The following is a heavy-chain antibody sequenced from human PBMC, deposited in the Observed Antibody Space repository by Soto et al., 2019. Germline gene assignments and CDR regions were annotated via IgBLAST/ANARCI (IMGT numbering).Heavy chain of an antibody. CDR2: ISDSGDST. J-gene: IGHJ4*02. V-gene: IGHV3-23*01. CDR1: GFRLTTSA. D-gene: IGHD1-26*01. CDR3: AKDRTKWAY. Sequence: GGSLRLSCAASGFRLTTSAMTWVRQAPGKGLEWVSAISDSGDSTYYADSVRDRFTISRDTSKNTVYLQMNSLRAEDTAVYYCAKDRTKWAYWGQGTLVTVS.